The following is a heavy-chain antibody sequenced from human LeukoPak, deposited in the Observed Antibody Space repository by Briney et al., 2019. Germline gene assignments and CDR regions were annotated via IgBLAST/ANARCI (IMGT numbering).Heavy chain of an antibody. Sequence: GSLSLSCAASGFPFTSYWMVWVRQAPGKGLEWVANINDDGSEKNYLESLKGRFTISRDNANNSVSLHMTALRAEDTAIYYCGRIFNIWGTFRNTWGQGTQVTVSS. V-gene: IGHV3-7*01. D-gene: IGHD3-16*02. CDR2: INDDGSEK. J-gene: IGHJ4*02. CDR3: GRIFNIWGTFRNT. CDR1: GFPFTSYW.